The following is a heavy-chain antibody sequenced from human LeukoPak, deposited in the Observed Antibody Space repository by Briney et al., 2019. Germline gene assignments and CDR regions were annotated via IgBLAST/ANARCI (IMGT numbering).Heavy chain of an antibody. CDR2: IYYSGST. CDR1: GGSISSYY. D-gene: IGHD6-13*01. J-gene: IGHJ6*02. Sequence: PSETLSLTCTVSGGSISSYYWSWIRQPPGKGLEWIGYIYYSGSTNYNPSLKSRVTISVDTSKNQFSLKLSPVTAADTAVYYCARARFSSSWLGMDVWGQGTTVTVSS. V-gene: IGHV4-59*01. CDR3: ARARFSSSWLGMDV.